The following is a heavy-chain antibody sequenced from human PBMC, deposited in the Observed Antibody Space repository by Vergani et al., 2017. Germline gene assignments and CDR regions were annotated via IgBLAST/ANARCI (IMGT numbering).Heavy chain of an antibody. Sequence: VQLEESGGGVVQPGRSLRLSCAASGFTFSSYAMSWVRQAPGKGLEWVSVISGTGGSTYYADSVKGRFTISRDNSKNTLYLQMNSLRPEDTAVYYCAKDWGYCSAASCGNYWGQGTLVTVSS. V-gene: IGHV3-23*04. CDR1: GFTFSSYA. CDR2: ISGTGGST. CDR3: AKDWGYCSAASCGNY. J-gene: IGHJ4*02. D-gene: IGHD2-15*01.